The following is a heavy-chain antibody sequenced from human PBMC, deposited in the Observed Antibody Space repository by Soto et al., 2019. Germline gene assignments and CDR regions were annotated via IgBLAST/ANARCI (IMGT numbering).Heavy chain of an antibody. V-gene: IGHV3-23*01. J-gene: IGHJ4*02. CDR2: LSPNGGST. D-gene: IGHD3-3*01. CDR1: GFTFSSFG. Sequence: QPGGSLRLSCAASGFTFSSFGMNWVRQAPGKGLEWVSSLSPNGGSTYYAEPVKGRFTISRDNAKNTLFLQMDSLRAEDTAVYFCAKSKDSTIFGVVIYYFDTWGQGALVTVSS. CDR3: AKSKDSTIFGVVIYYFDT.